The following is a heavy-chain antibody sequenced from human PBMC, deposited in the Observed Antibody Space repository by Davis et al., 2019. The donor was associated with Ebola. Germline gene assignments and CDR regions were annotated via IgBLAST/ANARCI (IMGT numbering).Heavy chain of an antibody. Sequence: GGSLRLSCAASGFTFDDYAMHWVRQAPGKGLEYVSAISSNGGSTYYANSVKGRFTISRDNSKNTLYLQMGSLRAEDMAVYYCARGPYQLLFGPYNWFDPWGQGTLVTVSS. CDR2: ISSNGGST. CDR1: GFTFDDYA. CDR3: ARGPYQLLFGPYNWFDP. D-gene: IGHD2-2*01. J-gene: IGHJ5*02. V-gene: IGHV3-64*01.